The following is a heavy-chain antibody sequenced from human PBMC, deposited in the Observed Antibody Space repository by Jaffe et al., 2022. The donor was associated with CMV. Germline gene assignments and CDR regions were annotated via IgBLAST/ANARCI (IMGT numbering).Heavy chain of an antibody. CDR3: ARVVVPAAIGGGWFDP. D-gene: IGHD2-2*01. J-gene: IGHJ5*02. CDR1: GGSISSYY. CDR2: IYYSGST. Sequence: QVQLQESGPGLVKPSETLSLTCTVSGGSISSYYWSWIRQPPGKGLEWIGYIYYSGSTNYNPSLKSRVTISVDTSKNQFSLKLSSVTAADTAVYYCARVVVPAAIGGGWFDPWGQGTLVTVSS. V-gene: IGHV4-59*01.